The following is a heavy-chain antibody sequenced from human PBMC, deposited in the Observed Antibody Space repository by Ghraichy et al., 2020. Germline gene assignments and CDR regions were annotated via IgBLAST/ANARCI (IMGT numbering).Heavy chain of an antibody. CDR2: ISSSSSTI. CDR3: ARGPPYYDILTGYYPEGAFDI. Sequence: GGSLRLSCAASGFTFSSYSMNWVRQAPGKGLEWVSYISSSSSTIYYADSVKGRFTISRDNAKNSLYLQMNSLRDEDTAVYYCARGPPYYDILTGYYPEGAFDIWGQGTMVTVSS. J-gene: IGHJ3*02. CDR1: GFTFSSYS. D-gene: IGHD3-9*01. V-gene: IGHV3-48*02.